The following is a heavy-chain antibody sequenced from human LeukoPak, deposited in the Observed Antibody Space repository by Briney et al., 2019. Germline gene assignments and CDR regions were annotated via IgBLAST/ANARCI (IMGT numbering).Heavy chain of an antibody. CDR2: ISGSGGST. Sequence: PGGSLRLSCAASGFTFSSYAMSWVRQAPGKGLGWVSSISGSGGSTYYADSVKGRFTISRDNSKNTLYLQMNSLRAEDTAVYFCAKIRRGYYDSSGPIEYWGQGTLVTVSS. CDR1: GFTFSSYA. V-gene: IGHV3-23*01. J-gene: IGHJ4*02. D-gene: IGHD3-22*01. CDR3: AKIRRGYYDSSGPIEY.